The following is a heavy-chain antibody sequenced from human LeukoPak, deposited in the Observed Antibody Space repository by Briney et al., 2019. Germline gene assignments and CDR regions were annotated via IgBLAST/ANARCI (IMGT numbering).Heavy chain of an antibody. D-gene: IGHD5-18*01. V-gene: IGHV1-18*01. J-gene: IGHJ4*02. CDR3: ARDSALVKGKWIQLARDY. CDR2: ISVYNGDT. Sequence: APVKVSCKASGYTFTNYGLSWVRQAPGQGFEWMGWISVYNGDTNYAQKIQGRVTMTTDTSTSTAYMELRSLRSDDTAVYYCARDSALVKGKWIQLARDYWGQGTLVTVSS. CDR1: GYTFTNYG.